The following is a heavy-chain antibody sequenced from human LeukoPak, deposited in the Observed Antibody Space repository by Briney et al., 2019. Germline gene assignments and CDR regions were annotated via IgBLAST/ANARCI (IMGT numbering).Heavy chain of an antibody. CDR2: IYYSGST. V-gene: IGHV4-39*01. D-gene: IGHD3-22*01. J-gene: IGHJ1*01. CDR1: GGSISSSSYY. Sequence: SETVSLTCTVSGGSISSSSYYWVWIRQPPGKGLEWIGSIYYSGSTYYNPSLKSRVTTSVDTSRNQFSLKLSSVTAADTAVYYCATQDLSIAMLGHWGQGTLVTVSS. CDR3: ATQDLSIAMLGH.